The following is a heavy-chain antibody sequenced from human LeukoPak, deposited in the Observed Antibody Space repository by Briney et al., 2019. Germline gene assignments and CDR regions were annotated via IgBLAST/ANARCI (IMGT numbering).Heavy chain of an antibody. CDR2: ISSNGGST. V-gene: IGHV3-64*01. CDR1: GFTFSSYA. CDR3: AKDGYDIVVVPAARGYFQH. D-gene: IGHD2-2*01. J-gene: IGHJ1*01. Sequence: GGSLRLSCAASGFTFSSYAMHWVRQAPGKGLEYVSAISSNGGSTYYANSVKGRFTISRDNSKNTLYLQMNGLRAEDTAVYYCAKDGYDIVVVPAARGYFQHWGQGTLVTVSS.